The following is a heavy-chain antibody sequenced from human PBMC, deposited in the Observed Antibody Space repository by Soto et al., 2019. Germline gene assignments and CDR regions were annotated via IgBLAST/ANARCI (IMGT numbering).Heavy chain of an antibody. V-gene: IGHV1-18*01. CDR1: GYTFTSYG. CDR2: ISAYNGDT. CDR3: VRGASSLPGFY. D-gene: IGHD6-13*01. J-gene: IGHJ4*02. Sequence: QVQLVQSGAEVKKPGASVKVSCKASGYTFTSYGITWVRQAPGQGLEWMGWISAYNGDTNYAQKFQGRLTMTTDTSTSTAYMDLRTLRYDYTAVYYCVRGASSLPGFYWGQGTLVTVSS.